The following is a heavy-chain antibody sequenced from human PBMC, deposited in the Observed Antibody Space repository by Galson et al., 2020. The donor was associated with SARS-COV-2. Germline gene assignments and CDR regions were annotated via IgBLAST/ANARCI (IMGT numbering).Heavy chain of an antibody. CDR1: GGSISSSSYY. Sequence: SETLSLTCTVSGGSISSSSYYWGWIRQPPGKGREWIGSIYYSGSTYYNPSLKSRVTISVDTSKNQFSLKLSSVTAADTAVYYCARHDGRNRPAAGPQWFGMDVWGQGTTVTVSS. CDR3: ARHDGRNRPAAGPQWFGMDV. CDR2: IYYSGST. V-gene: IGHV4-39*01. D-gene: IGHD6-13*01. J-gene: IGHJ6*02.